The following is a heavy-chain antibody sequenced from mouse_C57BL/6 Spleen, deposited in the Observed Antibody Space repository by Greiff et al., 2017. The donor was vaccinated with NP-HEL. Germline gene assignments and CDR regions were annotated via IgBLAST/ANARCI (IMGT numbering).Heavy chain of an antibody. V-gene: IGHV1-26*01. J-gene: IGHJ4*01. CDR2: INPNNGGT. Sequence: VQLQQSGPELVKPGASVKISCKASGYTFTDYYMNWVKQSHGKSLEWIGDINPNNGGTSYNQKFKGKATLTVDKSSSTAYMELRSLTSEDSAVYYCARRAIYYGNYRYAMDYWGQGTSVTVSS. D-gene: IGHD2-1*01. CDR3: ARRAIYYGNYRYAMDY. CDR1: GYTFTDYY.